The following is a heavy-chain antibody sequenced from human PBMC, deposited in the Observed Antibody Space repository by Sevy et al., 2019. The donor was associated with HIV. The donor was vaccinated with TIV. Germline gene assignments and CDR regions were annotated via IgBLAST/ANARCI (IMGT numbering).Heavy chain of an antibody. D-gene: IGHD2-21*02. V-gene: IGHV3-33*08. CDR2: IWYDGTIK. J-gene: IGHJ4*02. Sequence: GGSLRLSCAASGFTFSSYVMHRVRQAPGKGLEWVALIWYDGTIKYYADSVKGRFTTSRDNSKDTLFLQMNSLTPEDTAVYYCARGGGYCGGDCYSIDYWGQGALVTVSS. CDR1: GFTFSSYV. CDR3: ARGGGYCGGDCYSIDY.